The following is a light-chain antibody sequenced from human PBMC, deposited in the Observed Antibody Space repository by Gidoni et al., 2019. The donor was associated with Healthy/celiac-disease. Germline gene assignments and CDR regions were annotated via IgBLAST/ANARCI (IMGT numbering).Light chain of an antibody. CDR3: QQRSNWPT. CDR2: DAS. V-gene: IGKV3-11*01. J-gene: IGKJ2*01. CDR1: QSVSSY. Sequence: NVVTQSPATLSLSPGERATLSCSSQSVSSYLAWYQQKPGQAPRLLIYDASNRATGIPARFSGSGSGTDFTLTISSLEPEDFAVYYCQQRSNWPTFGQGTKLEIK.